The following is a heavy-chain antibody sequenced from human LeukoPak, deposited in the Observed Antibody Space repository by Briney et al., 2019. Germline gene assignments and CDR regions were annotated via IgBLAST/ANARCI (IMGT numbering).Heavy chain of an antibody. Sequence: PGGSLRLSCAASGFTFQNYGMAWVRQVPGKRLELVSSIRNDGENTHYTDSVKGRFTISRDNSKNTLYLQMNSLRAEDTAVYYCARVGSRYYYDSSGAEWGQGTLVTVSS. CDR1: GFTFQNYG. CDR3: ARVGSRYYYDSSGAE. D-gene: IGHD3-22*01. CDR2: IRNDGENT. J-gene: IGHJ4*02. V-gene: IGHV3-23*01.